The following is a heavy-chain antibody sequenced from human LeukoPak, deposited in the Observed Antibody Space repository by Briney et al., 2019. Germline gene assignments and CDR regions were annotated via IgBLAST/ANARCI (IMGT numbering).Heavy chain of an antibody. CDR3: ARAYYDFWSGYRPFDY. J-gene: IGHJ4*02. CDR2: INPNSGGT. V-gene: IGHV1-2*02. Sequence: ASVKVSCKTSGYTITGYHMHWVRQAPGQGLEWMGWINPNSGGTNYAQKFQGRVTMTRDTSTSTVYMELSSLRSEDTAVYYCARAYYDFWSGYRPFDYWGQGTLVTVSS. CDR1: GYTITGYH. D-gene: IGHD3-3*01.